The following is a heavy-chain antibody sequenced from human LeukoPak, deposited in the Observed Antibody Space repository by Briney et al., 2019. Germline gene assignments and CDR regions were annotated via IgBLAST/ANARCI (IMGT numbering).Heavy chain of an antibody. V-gene: IGHV1-2*06. CDR3: ARAGVTMVREKSYYYGMDV. Sequence: ASVKVSFKASGYTFTGFYMHWVRQAPGQGLEWMGRINPNSGGTNYAQKFQGRVTMTRDTSISTAYMELSSLRSDDTAVYYCARAGVTMVREKSYYYGMDVWGQGTTVTVSS. J-gene: IGHJ6*02. CDR1: GYTFTGFY. D-gene: IGHD3-10*01. CDR2: INPNSGGT.